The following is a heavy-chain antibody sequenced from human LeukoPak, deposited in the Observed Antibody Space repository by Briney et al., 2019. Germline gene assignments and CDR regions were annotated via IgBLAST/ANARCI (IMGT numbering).Heavy chain of an antibody. CDR1: GFIFGRDS. V-gene: IGHV3-48*01. Sequence: GGSLRLSCAASGFIFGRDSMNWVRQAPGRGLEWISYISRDSDIRYYADSVRGRFHISRDNARNSLYLQMNSLRAEDTAVYYCAKSGKYYYDSSGLYYFDYWGQGTLVTVSS. CDR3: AKSGKYYYDSSGLYYFDY. CDR2: ISRDSDIR. J-gene: IGHJ4*02. D-gene: IGHD3-22*01.